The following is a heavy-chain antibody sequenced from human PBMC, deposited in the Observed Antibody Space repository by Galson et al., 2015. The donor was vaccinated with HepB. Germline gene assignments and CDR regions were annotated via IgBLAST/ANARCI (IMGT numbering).Heavy chain of an antibody. D-gene: IGHD6-13*01. J-gene: IGHJ4*02. V-gene: IGHV2-5*02. CDR1: GSSLNTRGLG. Sequence: PALVKPTQTLTLTCTFSGSSLNTRGLGVGWIRQPPGKALEWLALIYWADDKRYNPSLKSRLTITKDTSKNQVVLTMTNMDPVDTGTYFCARGASSRWYRGFDYWGRGTLVTVSS. CDR2: IYWADDK. CDR3: ARGASSRWYRGFDY.